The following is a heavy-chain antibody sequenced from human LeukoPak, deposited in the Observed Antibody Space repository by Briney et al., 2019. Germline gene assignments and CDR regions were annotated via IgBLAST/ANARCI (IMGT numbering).Heavy chain of an antibody. CDR1: GYSISSGYY. CDR2: IYHSGST. V-gene: IGHV4-38-2*02. J-gene: IGHJ4*02. D-gene: IGHD1-26*01. CDR3: ARDQRGLLDY. Sequence: SEALSLTCTVSGYSISSGYYWGWIRQPPGKGLEWIGSIYHSGSTYYNPSLKSRVTISVDTSKNQFSLKLSSVTTADTAVYYCARDQRGLLDYWGQGTLVTVSS.